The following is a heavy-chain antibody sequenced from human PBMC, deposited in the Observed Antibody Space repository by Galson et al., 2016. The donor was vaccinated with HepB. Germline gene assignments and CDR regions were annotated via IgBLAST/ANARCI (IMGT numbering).Heavy chain of an antibody. Sequence: LSLTCAVSGVSISGTKWWSWVRQAPGKGLEWIGEVHHSGDTNYNPSLKSRVTISVDKSMNQVSLRLSSVTAADTALYYCARNGDYDFVYWGQEVLVTVSS. CDR1: GVSISGTKW. V-gene: IGHV4-4*02. D-gene: IGHD4-17*01. J-gene: IGHJ4*02. CDR2: VHHSGDT. CDR3: ARNGDYDFVY.